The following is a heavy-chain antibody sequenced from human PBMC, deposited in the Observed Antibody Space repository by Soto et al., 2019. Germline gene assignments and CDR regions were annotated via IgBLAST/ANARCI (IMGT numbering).Heavy chain of an antibody. D-gene: IGHD6-6*01. CDR3: AKSPTRSIAARPGLYYFDY. CDR2: ISGSGGST. Sequence: GGSLRLSCAASGFTFSSYAMSWVRQAPGKGLEWVSAISGSGGSTYYADSVKGRFTISRDNSKNTLYLQMNSPRAEDTAVYYCAKSPTRSIAARPGLYYFDYWGQGTLVTVSS. CDR1: GFTFSSYA. J-gene: IGHJ4*02. V-gene: IGHV3-23*01.